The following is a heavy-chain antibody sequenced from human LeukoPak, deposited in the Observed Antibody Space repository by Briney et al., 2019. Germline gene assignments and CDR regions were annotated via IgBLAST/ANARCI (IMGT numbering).Heavy chain of an antibody. J-gene: IGHJ6*02. V-gene: IGHV4-59*01. CDR1: DGSINSYY. Sequence: SETLSLTCSVSDGSINSYYWNWIRRPPGKGLEWIGYIYYNGNTNYSPSLKSRVTMSVDTSKNLFSLKVSSVTAADTAVYYCARGRSNYHGMDVWGQGTTVTVSS. D-gene: IGHD1-26*01. CDR3: ARGRSNYHGMDV. CDR2: IYYNGNT.